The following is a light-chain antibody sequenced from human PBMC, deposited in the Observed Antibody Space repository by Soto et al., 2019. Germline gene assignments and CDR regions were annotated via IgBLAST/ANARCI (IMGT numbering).Light chain of an antibody. J-gene: IGLJ1*01. Sequence: QSALTQPASVSGSPGQSITISCTGTSSDVGGYNYVSWYQQHPGKGPKLMIYEVSNRPSGVSNRFSGSKSGNTATLTISGFQAEDEADYYCSSYTSTTTRVFGTGTKVTVL. V-gene: IGLV2-14*03. CDR2: EVS. CDR3: SSYTSTTTRV. CDR1: SSDVGGYNY.